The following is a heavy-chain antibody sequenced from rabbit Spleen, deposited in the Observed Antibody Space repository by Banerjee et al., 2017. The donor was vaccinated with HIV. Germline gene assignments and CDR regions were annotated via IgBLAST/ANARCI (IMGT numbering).Heavy chain of an antibody. CDR3: ARDLVAVIGWNFGW. D-gene: IGHD1-1*01. CDR1: GVSLHDKDV. J-gene: IGHJ4*01. Sequence: EQLKESGGGLVQPEGSLTLTCKASGVSLHDKDVMCWVRQAPVKGLEWIACINIVTGKSVYARWAKGRFTMSRTSSTTVTLQMTSLTAADTATYFCARDLVAVIGWNFGWWGPGTLVTVS. V-gene: IGHV1S45*01. CDR2: INIVTGKS.